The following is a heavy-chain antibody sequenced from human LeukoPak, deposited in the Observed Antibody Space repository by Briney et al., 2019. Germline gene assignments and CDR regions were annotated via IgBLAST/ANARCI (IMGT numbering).Heavy chain of an antibody. Sequence: GGSLRLSCAASGFTVSSNYMSWVRQAPGKGLEWVSVIYSGGSTYYADSVKGRFTISRDNSKNTLYLQMNSLRAEDTAVYYCARGLQLWSHDAFDIWGQGTMVTVSS. CDR3: ARGLQLWSHDAFDI. J-gene: IGHJ3*02. V-gene: IGHV3-53*01. D-gene: IGHD5-18*01. CDR2: IYSGGST. CDR1: GFTVSSNY.